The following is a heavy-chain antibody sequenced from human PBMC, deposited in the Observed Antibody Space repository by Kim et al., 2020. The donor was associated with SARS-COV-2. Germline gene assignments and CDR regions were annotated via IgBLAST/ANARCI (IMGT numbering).Heavy chain of an antibody. J-gene: IGHJ4*02. V-gene: IGHV4-39*01. Sequence: PSLRSQVTISVDTSKNQFSLKLSSVTAADTAVYYCAMDCGGDCYQVPGGYWGQGTLVTVSS. D-gene: IGHD2-21*02. CDR3: AMDCGGDCYQVPGGY.